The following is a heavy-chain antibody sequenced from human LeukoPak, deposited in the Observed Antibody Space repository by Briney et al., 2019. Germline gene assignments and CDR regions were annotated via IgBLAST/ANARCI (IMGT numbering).Heavy chain of an antibody. Sequence: GGSLRLSCAASGFSVSSSYMTWVRQAPGKGLEWVSVIYSGGSTYYADSVKGRFTISRDNSKNTLYLQMNSLRVEDTAVYFCVKDLSDRDVDYWGQGTLVTVSS. D-gene: IGHD2-21*02. CDR2: IYSGGST. J-gene: IGHJ4*02. V-gene: IGHV3-66*01. CDR1: GFSVSSSY. CDR3: VKDLSDRDVDY.